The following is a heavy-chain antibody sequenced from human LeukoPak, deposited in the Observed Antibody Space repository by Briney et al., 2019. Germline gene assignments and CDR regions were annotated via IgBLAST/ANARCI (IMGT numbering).Heavy chain of an antibody. V-gene: IGHV4-4*09. CDR1: GAPISRFY. CDR2: IYNGVPT. J-gene: IGHJ4*02. D-gene: IGHD6-19*01. CDR3: VQSTGWPGFDY. Sequence: PSETLSLTCTASGAPISRFYWSWVRQLPGKGLEWIGNIYNGVPTFFNPSLHSRVTLSVDTSKTQFSLQLASVTAADTAIYYCVQSTGWPGFDYWGQGILVSVSS.